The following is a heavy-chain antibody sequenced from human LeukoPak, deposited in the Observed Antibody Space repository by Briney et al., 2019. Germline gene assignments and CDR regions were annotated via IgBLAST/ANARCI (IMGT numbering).Heavy chain of an antibody. Sequence: SGPTLFQPPQTLTLTGSFSGFALSTRERGVGWIRQPPGKALEWLAIIYWDDHKRYSPSLKSRLTITKDTSKDQVVLTMSNMDPVDTATYYCARRAGGSSFDFWGPGTLVTVSS. CDR2: IYWDDHK. V-gene: IGHV2-5*02. J-gene: IGHJ4*02. D-gene: IGHD3-10*01. CDR3: ARRAGGSSFDF. CDR1: GFALSTRERG.